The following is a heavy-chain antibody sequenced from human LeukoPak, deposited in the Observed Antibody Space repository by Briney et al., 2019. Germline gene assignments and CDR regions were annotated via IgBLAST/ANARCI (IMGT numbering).Heavy chain of an antibody. CDR2: ISSQENYV. CDR1: GFTFSKYT. CDR3: ARAILTVSGTALFYLDF. V-gene: IGHV3-21*01. Sequence: GGSLRVSCGASGFTFSKYTMNWVRQAPGKGLEWVASISSQENYVYYADSMKGRFTISRDNANNSLNLQLDSLRAEDTAVYYCARAILTVSGTALFYLDFWGQGTLVTVSP. D-gene: IGHD6-19*01. J-gene: IGHJ4*02.